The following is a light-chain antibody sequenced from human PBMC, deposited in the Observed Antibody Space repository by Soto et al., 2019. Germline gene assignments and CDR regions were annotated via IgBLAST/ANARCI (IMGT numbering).Light chain of an antibody. CDR3: QQYNNWPPT. Sequence: EIGMTQSPATLSVSQGERATLSCRASQSVSSNLAWYQQKPGQAPRLLIYGASTRATGIPAGFSGSGSGTEFTLTISSLQSEDFAVYYCQQYNNWPPTFGHGTKVDIK. CDR2: GAS. CDR1: QSVSSN. J-gene: IGKJ1*01. V-gene: IGKV3-15*01.